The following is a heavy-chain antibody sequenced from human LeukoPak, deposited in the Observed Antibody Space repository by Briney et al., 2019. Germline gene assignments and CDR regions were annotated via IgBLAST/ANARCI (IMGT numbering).Heavy chain of an antibody. CDR1: GFTLGDDG. V-gene: IGHV3-49*04. Sequence: PGRSLRLSCTASGFTLGDDGMSSVRQAPGKGLEWVGFNRSKANGRTTEYAASVKGRFTLSRDDSKSIAYLQMNSLKTEDTAVYYCTRGDYYDSSGYYFLFDYWGEATLVSVCS. D-gene: IGHD3-22*01. J-gene: IGHJ4*02. CDR2: NRSKANGRTT. CDR3: TRGDYYDSSGYYFLFDY.